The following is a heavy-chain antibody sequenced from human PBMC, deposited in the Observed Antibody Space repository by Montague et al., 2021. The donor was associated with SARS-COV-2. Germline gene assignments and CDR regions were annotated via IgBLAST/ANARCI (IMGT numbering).Heavy chain of an antibody. Sequence: SETLSLTCTVSGDSITIRSYYWGWIRQPPGKGLEWIGNIYYSGSTSYYNPYLKSRVTISLDTSKNQFSLRLRSVTAADTAVYYCARDWTHDYWGQGTLVAVSS. CDR2: IYYSGSTS. CDR1: GDSITIRSYY. J-gene: IGHJ4*02. V-gene: IGHV4-39*07. D-gene: IGHD1-1*01. CDR3: ARDWTHDY.